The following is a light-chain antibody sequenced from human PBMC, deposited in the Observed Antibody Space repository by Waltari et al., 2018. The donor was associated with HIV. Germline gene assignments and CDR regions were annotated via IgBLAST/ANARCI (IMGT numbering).Light chain of an antibody. CDR1: TLGNKY. CDR3: QAWDTATYV. CDR2: KDA. V-gene: IGLV3-1*01. Sequence: SYELTQPPSVSVSPGQTVSITCSGATLGNKYVSWSQQKSGRSPVLVLYKDARRPSGIPERFSGSNSGDTATLTISGTQAMDEADYYCQAWDTATYVFGTGTQVTVL. J-gene: IGLJ1*01.